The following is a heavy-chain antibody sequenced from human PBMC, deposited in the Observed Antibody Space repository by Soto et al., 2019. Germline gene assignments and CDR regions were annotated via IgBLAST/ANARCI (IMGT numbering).Heavy chain of an antibody. J-gene: IGHJ4*02. V-gene: IGHV4-59*01. Sequence: NPSETLSLTCTVSVGGSFSSYYWSWIRQPPGKGLEWIGYIYYSGSTNYNPSLKSRLTMSVHTSQNQFSLKVNSVTAADTAVYYCARNRGNYFDYWGQGILVTVSS. CDR2: IYYSGST. CDR1: VGGSFSSYY. CDR3: ARNRGNYFDY.